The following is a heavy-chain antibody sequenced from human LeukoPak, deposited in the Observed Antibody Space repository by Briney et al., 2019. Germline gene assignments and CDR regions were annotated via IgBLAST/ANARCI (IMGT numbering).Heavy chain of an antibody. Sequence: GSLRLSCAASGFTFSSYAMHWVRQAPGKGLEWVAVISYDGSNKYYADSVKGRFTISRDNSKNTLYLQMNSLRAEDTAVYYCARGNLEMATTHYYYYGMDVWGQGTTVTVSS. CDR3: ARGNLEMATTHYYYYGMDV. CDR1: GFTFSSYA. D-gene: IGHD5-24*01. CDR2: ISYDGSNK. J-gene: IGHJ6*02. V-gene: IGHV3-30-3*01.